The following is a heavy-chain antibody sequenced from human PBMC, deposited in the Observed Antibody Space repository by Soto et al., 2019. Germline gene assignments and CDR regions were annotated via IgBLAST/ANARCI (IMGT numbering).Heavy chain of an antibody. CDR2: IRGSGGTT. CDR3: GKDPNGDYVGAYDF. V-gene: IGHV3-23*01. CDR1: GFTFSAYA. Sequence: EVQLLESGGDLVQPGGSLRLSCAASGFTFSAYAMTWVRQAPGKGLEWVSAIRGSGGTTYYADSVKGRFTISRDNAKNTLYLQMSSLRAEDTAVYYCGKDPNGDYVGAYDFGGQGTKVTVSP. D-gene: IGHD4-17*01. J-gene: IGHJ3*01.